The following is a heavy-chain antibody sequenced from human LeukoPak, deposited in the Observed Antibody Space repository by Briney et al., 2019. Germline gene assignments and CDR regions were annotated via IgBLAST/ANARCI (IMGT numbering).Heavy chain of an antibody. CDR2: INPNNGGT. V-gene: IGHV1-2*04. CDR3: ARANPLHCSSTSCLFDY. Sequence: ASVKVSCKASEYTFTDYYMHWVRQAPGQGLEWMGWINPNNGGTYSTQKFQGWVTMTRDTSISTAYMELSRLTSDDTAVYYCARANPLHCSSTSCLFDYWGQGSLVTVSS. D-gene: IGHD2-2*01. J-gene: IGHJ4*02. CDR1: EYTFTDYY.